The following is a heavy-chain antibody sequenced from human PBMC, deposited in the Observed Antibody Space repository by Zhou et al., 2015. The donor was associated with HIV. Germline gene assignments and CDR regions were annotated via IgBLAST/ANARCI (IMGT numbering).Heavy chain of an antibody. Sequence: EVQLVESGGGLIQPGGSLRLSCAASGFTFTTYDMNWVRQAPGKALEWISFITKTSNTIYYADSVKGRFTISRDNSRHMLYLQMDTLRVDDTAVYYCAKQLWDGGLWGQGILVTVSS. CDR2: ITKTSNTI. CDR1: GFTFTTYD. CDR3: AKQLWDGGL. V-gene: IGHV3-48*01. D-gene: IGHD1-1*01. J-gene: IGHJ4*02.